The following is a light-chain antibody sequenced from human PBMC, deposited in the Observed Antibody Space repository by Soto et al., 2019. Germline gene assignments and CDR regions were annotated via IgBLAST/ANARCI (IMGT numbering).Light chain of an antibody. CDR2: GVS. CDR1: QSVSGSD. J-gene: IGKJ1*01. CDR3: HQYGISPPT. V-gene: IGKV3-20*01. Sequence: EVVLTQSPGTLSLSQGERATLSCRASQSVSGSDLAWYQQKPGQAPRLLISGVSNSATGTPDRFSGSGSGTDFTLTISSLEPEDFAVFYCHQYGISPPTFGPGTKVDI.